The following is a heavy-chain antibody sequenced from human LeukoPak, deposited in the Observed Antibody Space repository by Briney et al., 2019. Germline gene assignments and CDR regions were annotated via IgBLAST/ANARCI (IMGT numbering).Heavy chain of an antibody. V-gene: IGHV1-2*02. Sequence: ASVKVSCKASGYTFNTYGITWVRQAPGQGLEWMGWINPNSGGTNYAQKFQGRVTMTRDTSISTAYMELSRLRSDDTAVYYCASSRGYYGSGSYLVIDYWGQGTLVTVSS. CDR1: GYTFNTYG. CDR2: INPNSGGT. D-gene: IGHD3-10*01. CDR3: ASSRGYYGSGSYLVIDY. J-gene: IGHJ4*02.